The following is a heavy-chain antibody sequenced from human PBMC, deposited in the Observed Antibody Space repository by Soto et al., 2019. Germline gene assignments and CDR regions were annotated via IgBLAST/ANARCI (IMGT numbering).Heavy chain of an antibody. Sequence: PSETLSLTCAVYGGSFSGYYWSWIRQPPGKGLEWIGEINHSGSTNYNPSLKSRVTISVDTSKNQFSLKLSSVTAADTAVYYCARVMRLLFHYYYYMDGWGKGTTVTVSS. J-gene: IGHJ6*03. CDR1: GGSFSGYY. CDR2: INHSGST. D-gene: IGHD3-3*01. V-gene: IGHV4-34*01. CDR3: ARVMRLLFHYYYYMDG.